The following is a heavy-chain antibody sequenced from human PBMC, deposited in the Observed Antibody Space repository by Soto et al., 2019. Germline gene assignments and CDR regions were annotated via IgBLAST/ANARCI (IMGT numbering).Heavy chain of an antibody. V-gene: IGHV3-66*01. J-gene: IGHJ4*02. D-gene: IGHD6-19*01. CDR2: VHSGGST. CDR3: STGCSGVFDY. CDR1: GFAVSSNY. Sequence: EVQLVESGGGLVQPGGSLRLSCAGSGFAVSSNYMTWVRQAPGKGLGWVSVVHSGGSTYYADYVKDRFTISRDNSKNTVYLQMSSLRAEDTAFYFCSTGCSGVFDYWGQGTLVTVSS.